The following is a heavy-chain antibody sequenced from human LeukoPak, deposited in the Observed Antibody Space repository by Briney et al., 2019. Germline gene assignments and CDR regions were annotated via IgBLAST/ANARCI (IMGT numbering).Heavy chain of an antibody. Sequence: PSETLSLTCGVSGYSISSGYQWAWIRQSPGKGVEWIGSIYHSGSAHYNPSLKSRVTISVEKSKNQVSLNMYSVTAADTAVYYCARDPRWLTPDCTSTSCYENYFDPWGQGTLVTVSS. CDR2: IYHSGSA. J-gene: IGHJ5*02. CDR3: ARDPRWLTPDCTSTSCYENYFDP. V-gene: IGHV4-38-2*02. D-gene: IGHD2-2*01. CDR1: GYSISSGYQ.